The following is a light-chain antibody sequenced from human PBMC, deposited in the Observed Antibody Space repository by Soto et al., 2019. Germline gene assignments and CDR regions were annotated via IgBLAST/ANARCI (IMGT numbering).Light chain of an antibody. Sequence: DIQMTQSPSTLSASVGDRVTITCRATQHISKWLAGHQQKPGKAPKLLIDNASSLQTGVPPRFSASGSGTEFTLTISSLQPDDFATYYCHQYNSLFTFGQGNKREIK. J-gene: IGKJ2*01. CDR1: QHISKW. V-gene: IGKV1-5*01. CDR2: NAS. CDR3: HQYNSLFT.